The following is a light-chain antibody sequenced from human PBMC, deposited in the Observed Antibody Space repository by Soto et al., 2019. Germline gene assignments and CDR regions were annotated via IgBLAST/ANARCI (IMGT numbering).Light chain of an antibody. J-gene: IGLJ3*02. CDR2: EVG. CDR1: SSDVGAYNY. V-gene: IGLV2-14*01. Sequence: QSALTQPASVSGSPGQSITISCAGTSSDVGAYNYVSWYQQHPGKAPKLVIYEVGDRPSGVSNRFSGSKSGNTASLTISGLQAEDEAVYYCSSYTSSTTQVFGGGTKLTVL. CDR3: SSYTSSTTQV.